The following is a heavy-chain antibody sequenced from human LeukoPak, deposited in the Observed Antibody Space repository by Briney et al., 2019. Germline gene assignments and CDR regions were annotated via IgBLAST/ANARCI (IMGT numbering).Heavy chain of an antibody. D-gene: IGHD6-19*01. CDR1: GDSISSYF. CDR2: IYFSGST. V-gene: IGHV4-59*01. J-gene: IGHJ4*02. CDR3: ARQGRGSIGWYDY. Sequence: SETLSLTCTVSGDSISSYFWSWIRQPPGKGLEWIGYIYFSGSTNYNPSLKSRVTMSLDTSRNQFSLKLNSVTAADTAVYYCARQGRGSIGWYDYWGQGTLVTVSS.